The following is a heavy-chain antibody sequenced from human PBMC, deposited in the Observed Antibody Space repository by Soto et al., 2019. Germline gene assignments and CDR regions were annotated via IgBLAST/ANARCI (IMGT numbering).Heavy chain of an antibody. CDR2: ISGSGGST. D-gene: IGHD3-22*01. CDR3: AKVPDYYDSSGYYYFDY. CDR1: GFTFSSYA. V-gene: IGHV3-23*01. J-gene: IGHJ4*02. Sequence: PGGSLRLSCAASGFTFSSYAMSWVRQAPGKGLEWVSAISGSGGSTYYADSVKGRFTISRDNSKNTLYLQMNSLRAEDTAVYYCAKVPDYYDSSGYYYFDYWGQGTLVTVSS.